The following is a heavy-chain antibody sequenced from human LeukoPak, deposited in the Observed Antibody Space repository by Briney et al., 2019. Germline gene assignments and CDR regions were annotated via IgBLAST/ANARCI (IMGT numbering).Heavy chain of an antibody. CDR3: ARNSLIRGVPCYFDY. D-gene: IGHD3-10*01. CDR1: GGSITSYH. J-gene: IGHJ4*02. V-gene: IGHV4-59*01. CDR2: IYYSGRT. Sequence: PSETLSLTCTVSGGSITSYHWSWIRQPPGKGLEWIGYIYYSGRTNYNPSLKSRVTISVDTSKNQFSLKLRSVTAADTAVYYCARNSLIRGVPCYFDYWGQGTLVTASS.